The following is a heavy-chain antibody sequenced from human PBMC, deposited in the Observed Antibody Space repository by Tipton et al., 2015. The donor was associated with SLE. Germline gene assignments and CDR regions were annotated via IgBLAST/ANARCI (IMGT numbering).Heavy chain of an antibody. CDR3: ARVPYSSGWTRWAFDI. V-gene: IGHV4-34*01. D-gene: IGHD6-19*01. CDR1: GGSFSGYY. CDR2: INHSGST. Sequence: TLSLTCAVYGGSFSGYYWSWIRQPPGEGLEWIGEINHSGSTNYNPSLKSRVTMSVDTSKNQFSLKLSSVTAADTAVYYCARVPYSSGWTRWAFDIWGQGTMVTVSS. J-gene: IGHJ3*02.